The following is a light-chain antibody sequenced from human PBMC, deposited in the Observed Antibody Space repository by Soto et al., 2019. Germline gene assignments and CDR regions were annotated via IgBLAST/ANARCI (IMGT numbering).Light chain of an antibody. CDR1: QSISNY. Sequence: DIQMTQSPSSLSASVGDRVAIICRASQSISNYLIWYQQKSGKAPKLLIYAASSLQSGVPSRFSGSGSGTDFTLTISSLQSEDFATYYCQQSYSAPRTFGQGTKVEI. CDR2: AAS. CDR3: QQSYSAPRT. J-gene: IGKJ1*01. V-gene: IGKV1-39*01.